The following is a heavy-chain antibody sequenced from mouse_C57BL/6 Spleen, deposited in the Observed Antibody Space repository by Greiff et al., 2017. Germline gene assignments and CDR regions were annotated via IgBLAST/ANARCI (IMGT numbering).Heavy chain of an antibody. CDR1: GFTFSSYA. Sequence: EVKLVESGEGLVKPGGSLKLSCAASGFTFSSYAMSWVRQTPEKRLEWVAYISSGGDYIYYADTVKGRFTISSDNARNTLYLQMSSLKSEDTAMYYCTRDYSNYVYFDVWGTGTTVTVSS. CDR2: ISSGGDYI. V-gene: IGHV5-9-1*02. CDR3: TRDYSNYVYFDV. D-gene: IGHD2-5*01. J-gene: IGHJ1*03.